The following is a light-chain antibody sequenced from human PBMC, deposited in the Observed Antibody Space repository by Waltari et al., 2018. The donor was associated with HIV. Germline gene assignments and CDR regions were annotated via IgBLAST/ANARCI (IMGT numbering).Light chain of an antibody. CDR1: GSTIAVND. CDR2: EDT. J-gene: IGLJ2*01. CDR3: GTWDNSLTAVL. Sequence: QSVLTQPPSVSAALGQKVTISCAGGGSTIAVNDVSWYQKVPGAAPKLVIYEDTKRAPGIPDRFSGSKSGTSATLGITGLQSGDEADYYCGTWDNSLTAVLFGGGTTLTVL. V-gene: IGLV1-51*01.